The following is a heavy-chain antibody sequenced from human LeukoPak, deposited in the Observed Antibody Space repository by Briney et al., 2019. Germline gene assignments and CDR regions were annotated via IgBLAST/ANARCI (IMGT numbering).Heavy chain of an antibody. CDR2: ISAYNGNT. CDR3: ARQGLAASGGGGTDY. Sequence: KVSXKAXGYTFTSYGISWVRQAPGQGLEWMGWISAYNGNTNYAQKLQGRVTMTTDTSTSTAYMELRSLRSDDTAVYYCARQGLAASGGGGTDYWGQGTLVTVSS. D-gene: IGHD1-1*01. CDR1: GYTFTSYG. J-gene: IGHJ4*02. V-gene: IGHV1-18*01.